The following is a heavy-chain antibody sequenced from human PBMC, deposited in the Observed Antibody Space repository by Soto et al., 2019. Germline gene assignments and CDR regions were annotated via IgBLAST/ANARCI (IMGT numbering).Heavy chain of an antibody. D-gene: IGHD1-1*01. Sequence: PGGSLRLSCAASGFNFDNYWMAWVRQAPGKGLEWVANIKQDGSDKNYVDSVKGRFTISRDNAKNSLYLQMNSLGAEDSAVYSCARDTTGILDYWGQGTLVTVSS. V-gene: IGHV3-7*01. J-gene: IGHJ4*02. CDR2: IKQDGSDK. CDR3: ARDTTGILDY. CDR1: GFNFDNYW.